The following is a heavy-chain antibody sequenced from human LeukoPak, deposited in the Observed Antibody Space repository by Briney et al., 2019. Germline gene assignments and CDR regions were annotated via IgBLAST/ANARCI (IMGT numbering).Heavy chain of an antibody. CDR2: MNPNSGNT. J-gene: IGHJ4*02. V-gene: IGHV1-8*02. CDR3: ARVITFGGVIVLFDY. Sequence: ASVKVSCKASGGTFSSYDINWVRQATGQGLEWMGWMNPNSGNTGYAQKFQGRVTMTRNTSISTAYMELSSLRSEDTAVYYCARVITFGGVIVLFDYWGQGTLVTVSS. CDR1: GGTFSSYD. D-gene: IGHD3-16*02.